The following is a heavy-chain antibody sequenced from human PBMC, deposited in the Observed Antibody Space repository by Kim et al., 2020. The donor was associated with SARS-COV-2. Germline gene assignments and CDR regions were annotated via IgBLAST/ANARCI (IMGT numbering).Heavy chain of an antibody. CDR2: ISGSGGST. J-gene: IGHJ5*02. V-gene: IGHV3-23*01. D-gene: IGHD3-10*01. CDR1: GFTFSSYA. CDR3: AKAGITMVRGVISKNWFDP. Sequence: GGSLRLSCAASGFTFSSYAMSWVRQAPGKGLEWVSAISGSGGSTYYADSVKGRFTISRDNSKNTLYLQMNSLRAEDTAVYYCAKAGITMVRGVISKNWFDPWGQGTLVTVSS.